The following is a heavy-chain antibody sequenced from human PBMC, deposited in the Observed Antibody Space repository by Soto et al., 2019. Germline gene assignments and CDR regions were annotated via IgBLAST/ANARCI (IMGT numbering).Heavy chain of an antibody. Sequence: SGPTLVNPTQTLTLTCTFSGFSLTTSGVGVGWIRQPPGKALEWLALIYWDDDKRYSPSERRRLTITKDTSRNQVVRTMTDMDPGDTATYFCAQKLHLQTDGNYARFDYWGPGRKVTVSS. V-gene: IGHV2-5*02. D-gene: IGHD1-7*01. CDR3: AQKLHLQTDGNYARFDY. CDR1: GFSLTTSGVG. CDR2: IYWDDDK. J-gene: IGHJ4*02.